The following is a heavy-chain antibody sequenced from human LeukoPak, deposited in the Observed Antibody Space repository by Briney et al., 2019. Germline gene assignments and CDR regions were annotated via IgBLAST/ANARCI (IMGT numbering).Heavy chain of an antibody. Sequence: SVKVSCKASGGTFSSYAISWARQAPGQGLEWMGGIIPIFGTANYAQKFQGRVTITADESTSTAYMELSSLRSEDTAVYYCARTIPNTNYDILTGSSYYYYYYMDVWGKGTTVTISS. CDR3: ARTIPNTNYDILTGSSYYYYYYMDV. J-gene: IGHJ6*03. CDR2: IIPIFGTA. D-gene: IGHD3-9*01. V-gene: IGHV1-69*13. CDR1: GGTFSSYA.